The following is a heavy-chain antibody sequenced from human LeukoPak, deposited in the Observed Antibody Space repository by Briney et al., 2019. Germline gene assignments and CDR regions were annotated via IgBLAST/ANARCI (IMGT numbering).Heavy chain of an antibody. Sequence: SVKVSRKASGGTFSSYAISWVRQAPGQGLEWMGGIIPIFGTANYAQKFQGRVTITADESTSTAYMELSSLRSEDTAVYYCARGQYYYGSGSGYYYGMDVWGKGTTVTVSS. CDR1: GGTFSSYA. D-gene: IGHD3-10*01. CDR3: ARGQYYYGSGSGYYYGMDV. J-gene: IGHJ6*04. V-gene: IGHV1-69*13. CDR2: IIPIFGTA.